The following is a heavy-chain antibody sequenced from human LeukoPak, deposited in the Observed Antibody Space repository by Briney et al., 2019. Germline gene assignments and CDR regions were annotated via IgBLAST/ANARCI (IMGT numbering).Heavy chain of an antibody. D-gene: IGHD3-9*01. Sequence: GGSLRLSCAASGFTFSSYAMGWVRQAPGKGLEWVSAISGTGNRTYYADSVKGRFTISRDNSKNTLYLQMNSLRAEDTAVYYCAKEGYDILTGYTYWGQGTLVTVSS. CDR2: ISGTGNRT. V-gene: IGHV3-23*01. CDR3: AKEGYDILTGYTY. CDR1: GFTFSSYA. J-gene: IGHJ4*02.